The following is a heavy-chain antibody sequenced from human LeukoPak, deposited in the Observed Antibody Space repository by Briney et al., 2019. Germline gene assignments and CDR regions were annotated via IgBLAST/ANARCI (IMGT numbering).Heavy chain of an antibody. Sequence: ASVKVSCKPSGYTFTSYDIIWVRPATGQGLEWMGWMNPNSGHTGYAQKFQGRITMTRNTPISTAYMELRSLGSEDTAVYYCATVTRDCSRGSCYMYWGQGALVTVSS. CDR3: ATVTRDCSRGSCYMY. V-gene: IGHV1-8*01. D-gene: IGHD2-15*01. J-gene: IGHJ1*01. CDR2: MNPNSGHT. CDR1: GYTFTSYD.